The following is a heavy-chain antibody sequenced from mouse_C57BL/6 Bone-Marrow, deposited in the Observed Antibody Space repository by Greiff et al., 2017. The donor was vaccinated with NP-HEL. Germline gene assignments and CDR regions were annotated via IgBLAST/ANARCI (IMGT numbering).Heavy chain of an antibody. V-gene: IGHV5-9*01. CDR1: GFTFSSYT. D-gene: IGHD2-3*01. Sequence: EVMLVESGGGLVKPGGSLKLSCAASGFTFSSYTMSWVRQTPEKRLEWVATISGGGGNTYYPDSVKGRFTISRDHAKNTLYLQMSSLRSEDTALYYCARYDGYYPHYYAMDYWGQGTSVTVSS. J-gene: IGHJ4*01. CDR3: ARYDGYYPHYYAMDY. CDR2: ISGGGGNT.